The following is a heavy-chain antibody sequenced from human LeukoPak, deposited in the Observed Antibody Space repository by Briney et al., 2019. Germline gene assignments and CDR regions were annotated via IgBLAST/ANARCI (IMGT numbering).Heavy chain of an antibody. D-gene: IGHD5-12*01. CDR2: IYYSGST. Sequence: SQTLSLTCTVSGGSISSGGYYWSWVRQHPGKGLEWIGYIYYSGSTYYNPSLKSRVTISVDTSNNQFSLKLSSVTAADTAVYYCARHGATPTFDYWGQGTLVTVSS. CDR3: ARHGATPTFDY. CDR1: GGSISSGGYY. J-gene: IGHJ4*02. V-gene: IGHV4-31*03.